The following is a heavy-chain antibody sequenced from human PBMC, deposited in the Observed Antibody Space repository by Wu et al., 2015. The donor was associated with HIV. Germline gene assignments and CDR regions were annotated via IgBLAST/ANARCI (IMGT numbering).Heavy chain of an antibody. V-gene: IGHV1-8*01. CDR2: MNPNSGNT. J-gene: IGHJ4*02. CDR1: GYTFTYYD. Sequence: QVQLVQSGAEVKKPGASVKVSCKASGYTFTYYDINWVRQATGQGLEWMGWMNPNSGNTGYAQKFQGRVTMTRNTSIRTAYMELSSLRSDDTAIYYCARQRAYTSGWYIYDYWARERWSPSPQ. CDR3: ARQRAYTSGWYIYDY. D-gene: IGHD6-19*01.